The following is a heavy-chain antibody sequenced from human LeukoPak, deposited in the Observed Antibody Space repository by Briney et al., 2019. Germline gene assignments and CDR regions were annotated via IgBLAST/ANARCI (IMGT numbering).Heavy chain of an antibody. J-gene: IGHJ1*01. Sequence: ASETLSLTCTVSGGSISSYYWGWIRQPPGKGLEWIGSIYYSGSTYYNPSLKSRVTISVDTSKNQFSLKLSSVTAADTAVYYCARPGYSYGYSQYFQHWGQGTLVTVSS. D-gene: IGHD5-18*01. V-gene: IGHV4-39*01. CDR1: GGSISSYY. CDR3: ARPGYSYGYSQYFQH. CDR2: IYYSGST.